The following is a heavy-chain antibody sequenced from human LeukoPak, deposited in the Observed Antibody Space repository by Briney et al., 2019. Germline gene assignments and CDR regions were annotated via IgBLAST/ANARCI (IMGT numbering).Heavy chain of an antibody. J-gene: IGHJ6*03. CDR1: GFTFSDYY. D-gene: IGHD3-10*01. Sequence: PGGSLRLSCAASGFTFSDYYMSWIRQAPGKGLEWVSYISSSGSTIYYADSVKGRFTISRDNAKNSLYLQMNSLRAEDTAVYYCARGVSGFGELLGLYYYYMDVWGKGTTVTISS. CDR2: ISSSGSTI. V-gene: IGHV3-11*01. CDR3: ARGVSGFGELLGLYYYYMDV.